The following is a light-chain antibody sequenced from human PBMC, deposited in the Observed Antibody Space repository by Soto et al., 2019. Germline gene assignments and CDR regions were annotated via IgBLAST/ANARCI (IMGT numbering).Light chain of an antibody. CDR1: QSFTRS. CDR3: QQYNTWPRT. Sequence: ETVVTQSPATLSVSPGETASLSCRASQSFTRSLAWYQQKPGQAPRLLIYGASTRATGIPARFTGSGSGTEFTLTITNLQSEDFPVYYCQQYNTWPRTFGQGTKVEMK. V-gene: IGKV3-15*01. CDR2: GAS. J-gene: IGKJ1*01.